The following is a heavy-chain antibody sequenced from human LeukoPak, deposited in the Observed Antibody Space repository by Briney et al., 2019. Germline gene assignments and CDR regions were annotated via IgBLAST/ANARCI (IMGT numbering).Heavy chain of an antibody. V-gene: IGHV4-59*01. D-gene: IGHD2-2*01. J-gene: IGHJ3*02. CDR2: IYYSGST. Sequence: SETLSLTCTASGGSISSYYWSWIRQPPGKGLEWIGYIYYSGSTNYNPSLKSRVTISVDTSKNQFSLKLSSVTAADTAVYYCARGCSSTSCWDAFDIWGQGTMVTVSS. CDR1: GGSISSYY. CDR3: ARGCSSTSCWDAFDI.